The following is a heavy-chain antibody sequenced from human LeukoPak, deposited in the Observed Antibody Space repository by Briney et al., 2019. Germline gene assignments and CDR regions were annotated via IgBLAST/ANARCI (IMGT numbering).Heavy chain of an antibody. CDR1: GFTFSSYW. Sequence: GGSLRLSCAASGFTFSSYWMSWVRQAPGKGLEWVSVIYSGGSTYYADSVKGRFTISRDNSKNTLYLQMNSLRAEDTAVYYCARVGGAESIIAPHAFDIWGQGTMVTASS. V-gene: IGHV3-66*01. CDR3: ARVGGAESIIAPHAFDI. D-gene: IGHD2-21*01. CDR2: IYSGGST. J-gene: IGHJ3*02.